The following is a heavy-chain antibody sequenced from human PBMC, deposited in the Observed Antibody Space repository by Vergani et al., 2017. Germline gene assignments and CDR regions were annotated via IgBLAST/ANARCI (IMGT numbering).Heavy chain of an antibody. CDR3: ARGLLYNRSGSPPGGY. V-gene: IGHV4-34*01. Sequence: QVQLQQWGAGLLKPSETLSLTCAVYGGSFSGYYWSWIRQPPGKWLEWIGEINHSGSTNYNPSLKSRVTISVDTSKNQFSLKLSSVTAADTAVYYCARGLLYNRSGSPPGGYWGQGTLVTVSS. CDR2: INHSGST. CDR1: GGSFSGYY. D-gene: IGHD3-10*01. J-gene: IGHJ4*02.